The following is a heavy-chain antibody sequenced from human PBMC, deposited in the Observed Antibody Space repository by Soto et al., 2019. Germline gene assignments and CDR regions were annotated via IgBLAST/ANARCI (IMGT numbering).Heavy chain of an antibody. V-gene: IGHV3-15*01. CDR3: TTASSRPADYYYFDY. CDR2: IKSKSDGGTT. CDR1: GFTFSNAW. J-gene: IGHJ4*02. Sequence: EVQLVESGGGLVKSGGSLRLSCAASGFTFSNAWMSWVRQAPGKGLEWVGRIKSKSDGGTTDYAAPVKGRFTISRDDSKNTLYLEMNSLKTEDTAVYYCTTASSRPADYYYFDYWGQGTLVTVSS. D-gene: IGHD6-6*01.